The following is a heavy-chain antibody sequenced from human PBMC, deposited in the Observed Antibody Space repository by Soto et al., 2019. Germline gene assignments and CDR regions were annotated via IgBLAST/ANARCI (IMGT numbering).Heavy chain of an antibody. CDR3: ARVHSYGYIDY. V-gene: IGHV3-74*01. CDR1: GFTFSSYW. CDR2: INSDGSST. D-gene: IGHD5-18*01. J-gene: IGHJ4*02. Sequence: GGSLRLSCAASGFTFSSYWMHWVRQAPGKGLVWVSRINSDGSSTSYADSVKGRFTISRDDAKNTLYLQMNSLRAEDTAVYYCARVHSYGYIDYWGQGTLVTVSS.